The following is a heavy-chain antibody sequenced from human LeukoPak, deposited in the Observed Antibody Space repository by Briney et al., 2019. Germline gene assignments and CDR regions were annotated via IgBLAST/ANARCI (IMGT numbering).Heavy chain of an antibody. CDR3: ARDLYDSSGYHPSIDY. J-gene: IGHJ4*02. D-gene: IGHD3-22*01. CDR1: GYTFTGYY. CDR2: INPNSGGT. V-gene: IGHV1-2*02. Sequence: ASVKVSCKASGYTFTGYYMHWLRQAPGQELEWMGWINPNSGGTNYAQKFQGRVTMTRDTSISTAYMELSRLRSDDTAVYYCARDLYDSSGYHPSIDYWGQGTLVTVSS.